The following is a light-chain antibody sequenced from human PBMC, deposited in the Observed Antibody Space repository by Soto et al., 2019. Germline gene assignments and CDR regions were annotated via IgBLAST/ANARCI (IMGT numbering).Light chain of an antibody. V-gene: IGKV1-39*01. Sequence: DIQMTQSPSSLSAPVGDRVIITCRASRSIGTNLNWYQQKPGRAPKLLVFAASTLQYGVPSRFSGSGSGTDFTLTISSLQPEDFAIYSCHQSFSVPYTFGQGTRRE. CDR1: RSIGTN. J-gene: IGKJ2*01. CDR2: AAS. CDR3: HQSFSVPYT.